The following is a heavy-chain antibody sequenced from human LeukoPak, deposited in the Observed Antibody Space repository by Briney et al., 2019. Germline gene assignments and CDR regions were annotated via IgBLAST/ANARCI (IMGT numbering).Heavy chain of an antibody. V-gene: IGHV1-8*01. D-gene: IGHD1-26*01. CDR2: MNPNSGNT. CDR1: GYTFTSYD. Sequence: ASVTVSCKASGYTFTSYDINWVRQATGQGLEWMGWMNPNSGNTGYAQKFQDRVTMTRNTSISTAYMELSSLRSEDTAVYYCARARSRKIWYYYYGMDVWGQGTTVTVSS. J-gene: IGHJ6*02. CDR3: ARARSRKIWYYYYGMDV.